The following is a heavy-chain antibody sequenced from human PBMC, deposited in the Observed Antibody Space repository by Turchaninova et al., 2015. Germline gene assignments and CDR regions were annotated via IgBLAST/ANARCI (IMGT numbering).Heavy chain of an antibody. J-gene: IGHJ6*03. D-gene: IGHD3-3*01. CDR3: ARGVVITPRYYYMDV. CDR1: GFSLSTSGVG. CDR2: IYWDDDK. V-gene: IGHV2-5*02. Sequence: QITLKESGPTLVKPTQTLTLTCTFSGFSLSTSGVGVGWIRQPPGKALEWLSLIYWDDDKRYSPSLKSRLTITKDTPKNQVVLSMTNMDPVDTATYYCARGVVITPRYYYMDVWGKGTTVTVSS.